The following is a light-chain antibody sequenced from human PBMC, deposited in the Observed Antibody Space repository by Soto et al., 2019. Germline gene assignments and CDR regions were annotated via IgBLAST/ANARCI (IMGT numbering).Light chain of an antibody. CDR2: EAS. J-gene: IGLJ1*01. CDR1: SSDVGGYNS. V-gene: IGLV2-14*01. Sequence: SVLTQPASMSGSPGQSSTISCTGNSSDVGGYNSLSWYQQHPRKAPKPMIYEASNRPSGVSNRISASKSLNTASLTISWLHAEDEADYYRSTYTSSSTLGFGTGTKVTVL. CDR3: STYTSSSTLG.